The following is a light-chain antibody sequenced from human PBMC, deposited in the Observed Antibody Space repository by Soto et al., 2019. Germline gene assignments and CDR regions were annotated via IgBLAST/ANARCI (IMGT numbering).Light chain of an antibody. J-gene: IGLJ1*01. CDR2: NIN. CDR3: ASWDDSLTGLYV. V-gene: IGLV1-44*01. CDR1: SSNIGSGT. Sequence: QSVLTQPPSVSWTPGERVTISYSVGSSNIGSGTVNWYQQLPGTAPKLLIYNINQRPSGVPDRFSGSKSGTSGSLVISGLQSEDEADYYCASWDDSLTGLYVFGTGTKVNV.